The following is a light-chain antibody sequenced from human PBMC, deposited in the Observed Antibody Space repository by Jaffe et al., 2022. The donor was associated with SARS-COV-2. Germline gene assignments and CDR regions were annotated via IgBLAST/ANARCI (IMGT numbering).Light chain of an antibody. V-gene: IGKV3-20*01. J-gene: IGKJ2*01. CDR1: QIVYNNY. CDR3: QQYGSSPLT. Sequence: EIVLTQSPGTLSLSPGERATLSCWASQIVYNNYLAWYQQKPGQAPRLLIYGASSRATGIPDRFSGSGSGTDFTLSISRLEPEDFAVYSCQQYGSSPLTFGQGTKLEIK. CDR2: GAS.